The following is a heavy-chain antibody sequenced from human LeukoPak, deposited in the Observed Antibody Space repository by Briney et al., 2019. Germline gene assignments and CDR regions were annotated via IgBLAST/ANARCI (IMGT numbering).Heavy chain of an antibody. CDR2: MNPNSGNT. CDR1: GSTFTSYD. D-gene: IGHD6-19*01. CDR3: ARLYRGWYYYYGMDV. V-gene: IGHV1-8*01. Sequence: GASVKVSCKTSGSTFTSYDINWVRQATGQGLEWMGWMNPNSGNTGYAQKFQGRVTMTRNTSISTAYMELSSLRSEDTAVYYCARLYRGWYYYYGMDVWGQGTTVTVSS. J-gene: IGHJ6*02.